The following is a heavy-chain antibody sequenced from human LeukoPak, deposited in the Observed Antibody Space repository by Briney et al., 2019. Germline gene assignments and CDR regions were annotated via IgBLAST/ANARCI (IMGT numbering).Heavy chain of an antibody. CDR1: GYTFTSYG. J-gene: IGHJ6*03. D-gene: IGHD2-2*01. CDR3: ARDCSSTSCSYCYMDV. Sequence: ASVKVSCKASGYTFTSYGISWVRQAPGQGLEWMGWISAYNGNTNYAQKLQGRVTMTTDTSTSTAYMELRSLRSDDTAVYYCARDCSSTSCSYCYMDVWGKGTTVTVSS. V-gene: IGHV1-18*01. CDR2: ISAYNGNT.